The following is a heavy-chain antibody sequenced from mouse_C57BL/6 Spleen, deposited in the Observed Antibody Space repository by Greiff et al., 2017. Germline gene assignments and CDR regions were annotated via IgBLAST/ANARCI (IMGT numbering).Heavy chain of an antibody. J-gene: IGHJ2*01. Sequence: EVQLQQSGPELVKPGASVKMSCKASGYTFTDYNMHWVKQSHGKSLAWIGSINPNNVGTSYNQQFKGKATLTVNKSSSTAYMELRSLTSEDSAVYYCARKATMDHYFDYWGQGTTLTVSS. CDR3: ARKATMDHYFDY. V-gene: IGHV1-22*01. CDR1: GYTFTDYN. CDR2: INPNNVGT. D-gene: IGHD2-1*01.